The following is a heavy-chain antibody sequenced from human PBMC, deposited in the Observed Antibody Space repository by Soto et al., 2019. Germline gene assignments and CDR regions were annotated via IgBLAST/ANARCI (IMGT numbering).Heavy chain of an antibody. J-gene: IGHJ4*02. CDR1: GFTFSSYS. D-gene: IGHD6-13*01. CDR3: AMYYGIAAASFDY. V-gene: IGHV3-21*01. CDR2: ISSSSSYI. Sequence: GGSLRLSCAASGFTFSSYSMNWVRQAPGKGLEWVSSISSSSSYIYYADSVKGRFTISRDNAKNSLYLQMNSLRAEDTAVYYCAMYYGIAAASFDYWGQGTLVTVSS.